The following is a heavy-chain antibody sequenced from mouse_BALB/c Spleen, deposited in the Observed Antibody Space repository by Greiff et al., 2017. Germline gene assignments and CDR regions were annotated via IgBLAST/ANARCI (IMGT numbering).Heavy chain of an antibody. CDR3: AKGYYTWFAY. CDR1: GYSITSCYS. J-gene: IGHJ3*01. Sequence: EVKLMESGPDLVKPSQSLSLTCTVTGYSITSCYSWQWIRQFPGNKLEWMGFIHYSGSTNYNPSLKSRISITRDTSKNQFFMQLNSVTTEDTATYYCAKGYYTWFAYWGQGTLVTVSA. CDR2: IHYSGST. V-gene: IGHV3-1*02. D-gene: IGHD2-3*01.